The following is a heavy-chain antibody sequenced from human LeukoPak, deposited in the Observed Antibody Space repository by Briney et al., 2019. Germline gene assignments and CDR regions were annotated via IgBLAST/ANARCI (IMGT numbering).Heavy chain of an antibody. J-gene: IGHJ4*02. Sequence: GGSLRLSCAASGFTFSSYWMHWVRQAPGKGLVWVSRINSDGSSTSYADSVKGRFTISRDNAKNTLYLQMNSLRAEETAVYYCARDRYSSSSEYYFDYWGQGTLVTVSS. CDR3: ARDRYSSSSEYYFDY. CDR1: GFTFSSYW. D-gene: IGHD6-6*01. V-gene: IGHV3-74*01. CDR2: INSDGSST.